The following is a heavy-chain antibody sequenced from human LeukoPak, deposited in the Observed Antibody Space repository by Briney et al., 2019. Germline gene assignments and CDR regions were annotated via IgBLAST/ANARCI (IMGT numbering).Heavy chain of an antibody. Sequence: ASVTVSCKASGYTFTSYGISWVRQAPGQGLEWMGWISAYNGNTNYAQKLQGRVTMTTDTSTSTAYMELRSLRSDDTAVYYCARELYGSGSYPHMDVWGQGTTVTVSS. CDR2: ISAYNGNT. D-gene: IGHD3-10*01. J-gene: IGHJ6*02. V-gene: IGHV1-18*01. CDR1: GYTFTSYG. CDR3: ARELYGSGSYPHMDV.